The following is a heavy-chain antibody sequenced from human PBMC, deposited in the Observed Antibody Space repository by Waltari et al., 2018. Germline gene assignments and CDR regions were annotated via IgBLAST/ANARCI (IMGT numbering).Heavy chain of an antibody. J-gene: IGHJ4*02. V-gene: IGHV4-61*02. CDR3: ARLKLEVVFTGYFDS. CDR2: TYTSGRT. D-gene: IGHD2-2*01. Sequence: QVQLQESGPGLVKPSQTLSLTCTVSGASIIRGNSYWSWIRQPAGKGLEWIGRTYTSGRTNYNPSLKSRVSISVDTSKNQFSLKLNSVTAADTAVYYCARLKLEVVFTGYFDSWGQGALVTVSS. CDR1: GASIIRGNSY.